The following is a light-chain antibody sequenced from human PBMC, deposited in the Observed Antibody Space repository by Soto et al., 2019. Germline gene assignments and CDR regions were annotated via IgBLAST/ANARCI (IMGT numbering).Light chain of an antibody. J-gene: IGKJ5*01. CDR2: GAS. CDR1: QSVSSN. V-gene: IGKV3-15*01. CDR3: QQYNNWPPT. Sequence: EIVMTQSPATLSVSPGERATLSCRASQSVSSNLAWYQQKPGQAPRLLIYGASTRATGISARFSGSRSGTEFTLTISSLQSEDFEVYYCQQYNNWPPTFGQGTRLEIK.